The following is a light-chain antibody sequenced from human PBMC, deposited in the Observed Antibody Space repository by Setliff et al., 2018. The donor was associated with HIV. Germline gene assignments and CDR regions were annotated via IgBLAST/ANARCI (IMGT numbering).Light chain of an antibody. CDR1: SSDIGSSNF. V-gene: IGLV2-14*03. CDR2: NVD. Sequence: QSALTQPASVSGSPGQSITISCTGTSSDIGSSNFVSWYQQHPGKAPKVMIYNVDKRPSGVSNRFSGPKSGNTASLTISGLQTEDEADYYCSSYSINNLDVFATGTKVTVL. J-gene: IGLJ1*01. CDR3: SSYSINNLDV.